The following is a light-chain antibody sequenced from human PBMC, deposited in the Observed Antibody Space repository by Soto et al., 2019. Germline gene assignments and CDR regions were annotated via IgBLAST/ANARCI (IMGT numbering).Light chain of an antibody. J-gene: IGLJ2*01. CDR1: SSDVGGYNY. CDR2: DVS. Sequence: QSALTQPRSVSGSPGQSITISCTGTSSDVGGYNYVSWYQQHPGKAPKLMIYDVSKRPSGVPDRFSGSKSGNTASLTISGLEADDEADYYSCSYAGGYTSVVFGGGTKLTVL. CDR3: CSYAGGYTSVV. V-gene: IGLV2-11*01.